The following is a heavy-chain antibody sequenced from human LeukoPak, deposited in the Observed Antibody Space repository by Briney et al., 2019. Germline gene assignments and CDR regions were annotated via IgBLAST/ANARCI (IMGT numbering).Heavy chain of an antibody. CDR2: IYYSGST. CDR3: ARVARGSSSWYAKSWFDP. Sequence: SETLSLTCTVSGYSISSGYYWGWIRQPPGKGLEWIGSIYYSGSTYYNPSLKSRVTISVDTSKNQFSLKLSSVTAADTAVYYCARVARGSSSWYAKSWFDPWGQGTLVTVSS. J-gene: IGHJ5*02. CDR1: GYSISSGYY. D-gene: IGHD6-13*01. V-gene: IGHV4-38-2*02.